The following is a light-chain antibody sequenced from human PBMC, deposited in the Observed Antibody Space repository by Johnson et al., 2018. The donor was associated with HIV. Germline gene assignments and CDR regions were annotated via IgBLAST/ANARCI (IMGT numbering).Light chain of an antibody. CDR2: ENN. CDR1: SSNIGKNY. Sequence: QSVLTQPPSVSAAPGQMVSISCSGSSSNIGKNYVSWYQQFPGTAPKLLIYENNKRPSGIPDRFSGSKSGTSATLVITGLQTGDEADYYCGTWDSSLSAYVFGTGTKVTVL. J-gene: IGLJ1*01. V-gene: IGLV1-51*01. CDR3: GTWDSSLSAYV.